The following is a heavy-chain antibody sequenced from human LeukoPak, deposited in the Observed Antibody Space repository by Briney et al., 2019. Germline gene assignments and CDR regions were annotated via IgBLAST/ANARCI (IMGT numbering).Heavy chain of an antibody. V-gene: IGHV4-31*03. CDR2: IHYSGST. CDR3: ASDRSAYNILDN. J-gene: IGHJ4*02. Sequence: PSQTLSLTCSVSGGSISSGGYYWSWIRPHPGRGLEWIGYIHYSGSTFYNPSLKSRLTISVDTSKNQFSLRLSSVTAADTAVYYCASDRSAYNILDNWGQGTLITVSS. D-gene: IGHD3-16*01. CDR1: GGSISSGGYY.